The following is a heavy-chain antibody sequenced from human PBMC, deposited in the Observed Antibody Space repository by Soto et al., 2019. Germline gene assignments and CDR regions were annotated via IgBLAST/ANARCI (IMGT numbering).Heavy chain of an antibody. CDR1: VVSISSGGYY. V-gene: IGHV4-31*03. CDR2: IYYSGST. J-gene: IGHJ3*02. CDR3: ARDHRAQTETYYDFWSGYYIDAFDI. D-gene: IGHD3-3*01. Sequence: SETVSLTCTFSVVSISSGGYYCSWIRQHPWKGLEWIGYIYYSGSTYYNPSLKSRVTISVDTSKNQFSLKLSSVTAADTAVYYCARDHRAQTETYYDFWSGYYIDAFDIWGQGTMVIVSS.